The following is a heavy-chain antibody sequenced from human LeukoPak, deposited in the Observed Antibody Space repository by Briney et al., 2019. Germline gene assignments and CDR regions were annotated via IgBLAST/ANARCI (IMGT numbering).Heavy chain of an antibody. V-gene: IGHV1-2*06. CDR1: GYTFTGYY. CDR2: INPNSGGT. D-gene: IGHD3-16*01. CDR3: ARLIMITFRGIYGMDV. J-gene: IGHJ6*02. Sequence: ASVKVSCKASGYTFTGYYMHWVRQAPGQGLEWMGRINPNSGGTNYAQKFQGRVTMTRDTSISTAYMELSRLRSDDTAVYYCARLIMITFRGIYGMDVWCQGTTVTVSS.